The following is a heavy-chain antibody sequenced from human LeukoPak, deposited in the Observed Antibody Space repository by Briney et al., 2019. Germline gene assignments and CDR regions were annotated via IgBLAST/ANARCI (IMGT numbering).Heavy chain of an antibody. V-gene: IGHV3-23*01. D-gene: IGHD3-10*01. CDR3: AKGEVYYYGSGSYGLTN. CDR1: GFTFSSYA. CDR2: ISGSGGST. J-gene: IGHJ4*02. Sequence: GGSLRLSCAASGFTFSSYAMSWVRQAPGKGLEWVSAISGSGGSTYYADSVKGRFTISRDNSKNTLYLQMNSLRAEDTAVYYCAKGEVYYYGSGSYGLTNWGQGTLVTVSS.